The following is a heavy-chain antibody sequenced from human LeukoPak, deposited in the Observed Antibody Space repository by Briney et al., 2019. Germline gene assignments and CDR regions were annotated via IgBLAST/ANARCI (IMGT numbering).Heavy chain of an antibody. CDR2: MNPNSGTT. Sequence: GASVKVSCKASGYTFTSYDINWVRQATGQGLEWMGWMNPNSGTTGYAQKFQGRVTITRNTSISTAYMELSSLRSEDTAVYYCARVGCGGSCYGFDPWGQGTLVTVSS. D-gene: IGHD2-15*01. J-gene: IGHJ5*02. CDR1: GYTFTSYD. V-gene: IGHV1-8*03. CDR3: ARVGCGGSCYGFDP.